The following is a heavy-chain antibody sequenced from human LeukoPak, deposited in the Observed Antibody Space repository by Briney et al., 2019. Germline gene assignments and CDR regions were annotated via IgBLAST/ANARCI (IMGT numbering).Heavy chain of an antibody. CDR3: ARDSVPSDVFWSGYYTEVWFVP. J-gene: IGHJ5*02. CDR2: IYYSGST. V-gene: IGHV4-59*12. D-gene: IGHD3-3*01. Sequence: SETLSLTCTVSGGSISGYYWSWIRQPPGKGLEWIGDIYYSGSTNYNPSLKSRVTISVDTSKNQVSLKLSSVTSSATAVYYCARDSVPSDVFWSGYYTEVWFVPWCQGTLVTVSS. CDR1: GGSISGYY.